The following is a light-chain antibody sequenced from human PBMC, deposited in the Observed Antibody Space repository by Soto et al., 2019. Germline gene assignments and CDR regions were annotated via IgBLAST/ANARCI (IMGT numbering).Light chain of an antibody. CDR1: QTIGTY. Sequence: IEVTQSPSSLAASLGDRVTITCRASQTIGTYVNWYRQKSGAAPELLIYDASTLQSCVPSRFRGGASGTDFTLTISSLQLDDFATYYCQQSYNTPLTFGQGTKVDIK. CDR2: DAS. V-gene: IGKV1-39*01. J-gene: IGKJ1*01. CDR3: QQSYNTPLT.